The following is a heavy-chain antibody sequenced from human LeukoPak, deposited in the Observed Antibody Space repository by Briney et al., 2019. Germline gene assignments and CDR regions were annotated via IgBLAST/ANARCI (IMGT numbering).Heavy chain of an antibody. J-gene: IGHJ4*02. CDR2: IDPSDSYT. CDR1: GYSFTSYW. CDR3: ASTHWHCSVYPYIGY. Sequence: GESLKIFCKGSGYSFTSYWISWVRQMPGKGLEWMGRIDPSDSYTNYSPSFQGHVTISADKSISTAYLQWRSLKASDTAMYYCASTHWHCSVYPYIGYLGQGTLVTVSS. D-gene: IGHD5/OR15-5a*01. V-gene: IGHV5-10-1*01.